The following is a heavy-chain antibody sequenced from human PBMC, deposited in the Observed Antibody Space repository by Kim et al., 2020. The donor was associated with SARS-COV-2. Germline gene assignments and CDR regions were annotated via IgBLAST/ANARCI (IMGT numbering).Heavy chain of an antibody. J-gene: IGHJ4*02. CDR1: GGSFSGYY. CDR2: INHSGST. CDR3: ARASRRNSSGYYYYPY. Sequence: SETLSLTCAVYGGSFSGYYWSWIRQPPGKGLEWIGEINHSGSTNYNPSLKSRVTISVDTSKNQFSLKLSSVTAADTAVYYCARASRRNSSGYYYYPYWGQGTLVTVSS. D-gene: IGHD3-22*01. V-gene: IGHV4-34*01.